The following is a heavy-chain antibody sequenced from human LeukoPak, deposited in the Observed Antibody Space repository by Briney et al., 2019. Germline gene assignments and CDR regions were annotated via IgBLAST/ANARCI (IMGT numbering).Heavy chain of an antibody. CDR1: GYRFTSYW. CDR3: ARTVTIVGATEYYFDY. J-gene: IGHJ4*02. V-gene: IGHV5-51*01. Sequence: GASLQISCKGSGYRFTSYWIGWVRQLPGKGLGGLGIIYPGDSDTRYSPSFQGQVTISADKSISTAYLQWSSPKASDTAMYYCARTVTIVGATEYYFDYWGQGTLVTVSS. D-gene: IGHD1-26*01. CDR2: IYPGDSDT.